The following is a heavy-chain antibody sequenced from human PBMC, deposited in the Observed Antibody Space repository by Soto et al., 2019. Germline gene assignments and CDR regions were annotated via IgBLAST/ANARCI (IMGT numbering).Heavy chain of an antibody. Sequence: GGSLRLSCAGSGFTFSRYAMSWVRQAPGKGLEWVSTITGSGGTTYYADSVNGRLTISRDNSKNTVYLQMNSLRAEDTAVYYCANLRLSGYSYGPVGYFDYWGQGTLVTV. CDR1: GFTFSRYA. V-gene: IGHV3-23*01. J-gene: IGHJ4*02. CDR2: ITGSGGTT. D-gene: IGHD5-18*01. CDR3: ANLRLSGYSYGPVGYFDY.